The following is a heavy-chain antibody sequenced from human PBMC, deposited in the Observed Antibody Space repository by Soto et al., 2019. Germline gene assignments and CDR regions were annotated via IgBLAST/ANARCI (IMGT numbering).Heavy chain of an antibody. CDR3: ARIPPGYDSSGYYFTFRH. CDR1: GGSFSGYY. D-gene: IGHD3-22*01. Sequence: SETLSLTCAVYGGSFSGYYWSWIRQPPGKGLEWIGEINHSGSTYYNPSLKSRVTISVDTSKNQFSLKLSSVTAADTAVYYCARIPPGYDSSGYYFTFRHWGQGTLVTVSS. CDR2: INHSGST. V-gene: IGHV4-34*01. J-gene: IGHJ4*02.